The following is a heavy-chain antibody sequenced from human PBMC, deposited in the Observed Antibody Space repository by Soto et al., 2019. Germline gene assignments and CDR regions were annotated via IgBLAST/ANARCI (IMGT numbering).Heavy chain of an antibody. D-gene: IGHD2-8*01. CDR1: GGSFSGYY. CDR2: INHSGRT. Sequence: SETLSLTCAVYGGSFSGYYWSWIRQPPGKGLEWIGEINHSGRTNYNPSLKSRVTISVDTSKNQFALKLSSVTAADTAVYYCARSLSPGVCYDYWGQGTLDTVSS. J-gene: IGHJ4*02. V-gene: IGHV4-34*01. CDR3: ARSLSPGVCYDY.